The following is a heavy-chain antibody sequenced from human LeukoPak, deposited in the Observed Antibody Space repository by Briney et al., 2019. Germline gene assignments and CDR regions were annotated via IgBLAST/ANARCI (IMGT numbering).Heavy chain of an antibody. Sequence: GGSLRLSCAASGFTFSTSWMTWVRQAPGKGLEWVANINGDGSLNGHVASVKGRFTISRDNARNSVYLQMISLRDEDTAVYYCTRDRAYGALDYWGQGTLVTVSS. CDR1: GFTFSTSW. D-gene: IGHD4/OR15-4a*01. V-gene: IGHV3-7*01. CDR3: TRDRAYGALDY. J-gene: IGHJ4*02. CDR2: INGDGSLN.